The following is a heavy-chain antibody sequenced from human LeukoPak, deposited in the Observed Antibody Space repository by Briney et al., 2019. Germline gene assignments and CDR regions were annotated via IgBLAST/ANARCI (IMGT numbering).Heavy chain of an antibody. J-gene: IGHJ6*03. CDR1: GFTFSSYE. D-gene: IGHD2-15*01. CDR2: ISSSAITI. V-gene: IGHV3-48*03. Sequence: SGGSLRLSCAASGFTFSSYEMNWVRQAPGKGLEWISYISSSAITIYYADSVKGRFTISRDDAKNSLYLQMNSLRAEDTAVYYCARILSYYYYYMDVWGKGTTVTISS. CDR3: ARILSYYYYYMDV.